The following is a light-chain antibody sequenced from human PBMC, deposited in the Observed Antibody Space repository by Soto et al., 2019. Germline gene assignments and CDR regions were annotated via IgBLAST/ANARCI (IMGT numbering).Light chain of an antibody. CDR3: QEYNNWPPWT. CDR1: QSVSSN. J-gene: IGKJ1*01. CDR2: GAS. V-gene: IGKV3-15*01. Sequence: EIVMTQSPATLSVSPGERATLSCRASQSVSSNLAWYQQKPGQAPRLLIYGASTRATGIPARFSGSVSGPEFTLTISRLQYQDFAVYYCQEYNNWPPWTCGQGTKVEIK.